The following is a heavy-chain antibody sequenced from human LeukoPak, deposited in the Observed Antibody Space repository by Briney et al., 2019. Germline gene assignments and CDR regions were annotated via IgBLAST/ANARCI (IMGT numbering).Heavy chain of an antibody. V-gene: IGHV4-34*01. CDR1: GGSFSGYY. D-gene: IGHD2-2*01. Sequence: SETLSLTCAVYGGSFSGYYWSWIRQPPGKGVEGIGEINHSGSTNYNPSLKSRVTISVDTSKNQFSLKLSSVPAADTAVYYCARGHEGLRSYCSSTSCYAGGSAFDIWGQGTMVTVSS. CDR2: INHSGST. J-gene: IGHJ3*02. CDR3: ARGHEGLRSYCSSTSCYAGGSAFDI.